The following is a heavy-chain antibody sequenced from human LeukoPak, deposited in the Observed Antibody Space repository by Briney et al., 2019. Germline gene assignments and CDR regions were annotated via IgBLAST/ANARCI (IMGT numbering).Heavy chain of an antibody. Sequence: PSETLSLTSTVSGGSLSSYYWSWIRPPAGKGLEWIGRIYTSGSTNYNPSLRRRVTRSVETSKNQFSLKLSSVTAADTAVYYCARMVVRGAQFDYWGQGTLVTVSS. CDR2: IYTSGST. CDR1: GGSLSSYY. CDR3: ARMVVRGAQFDY. V-gene: IGHV4-4*07. D-gene: IGHD3-10*01. J-gene: IGHJ4*02.